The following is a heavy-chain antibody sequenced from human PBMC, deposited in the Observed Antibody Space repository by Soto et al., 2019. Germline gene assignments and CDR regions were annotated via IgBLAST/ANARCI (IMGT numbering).Heavy chain of an antibody. CDR1: GFSLSTSGVG. D-gene: IGHD3-10*01. CDR3: ARTYYYGQNWFDP. CDR2: IYWDDDN. V-gene: IGHV2-5*02. Sequence: QITLKESGPALVKPTQTLTLTCTFSGFSLSTSGVGVGWIRPPPGKALELLALIYWDDDNRYSPSLKSRLTITKDTAKNQVVLTMTNMDPVYTAKYFCARTYYYGQNWFDPCGQGTLVSGSS. J-gene: IGHJ5*02.